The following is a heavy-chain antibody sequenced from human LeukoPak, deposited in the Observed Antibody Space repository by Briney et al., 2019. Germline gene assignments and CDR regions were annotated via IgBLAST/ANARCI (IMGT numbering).Heavy chain of an antibody. Sequence: ASVKVSCKASGGTFSSYAISWVRQAPGQGLEWMGGIIPIFGTANYAQKFQGRVTITADESTSTAYMELSSLRSEDTAVYYCARDRGIAAADPNGGFDPWGQGTLVTVSP. D-gene: IGHD6-13*01. CDR1: GGTFSSYA. CDR2: IIPIFGTA. J-gene: IGHJ5*02. CDR3: ARDRGIAAADPNGGFDP. V-gene: IGHV1-69*13.